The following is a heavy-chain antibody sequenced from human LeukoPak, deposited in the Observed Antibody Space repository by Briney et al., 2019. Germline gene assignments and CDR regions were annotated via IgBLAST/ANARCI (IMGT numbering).Heavy chain of an antibody. D-gene: IGHD3-10*01. J-gene: IGHJ4*02. CDR2: ISDSGGST. V-gene: IGHV3-23*01. CDR1: GFTFSSYA. Sequence: HPGGSLRLSCAASGFTFSSYAMSWVRQAPGKGLEWVSAISDSGGSTYYADSVKGRFTISRDNSKNTLYLQMNSLRAEDTAVYYCAKDHVLLWFGELLPQAHDYWGQGTLVTVSS. CDR3: AKDHVLLWFGELLPQAHDY.